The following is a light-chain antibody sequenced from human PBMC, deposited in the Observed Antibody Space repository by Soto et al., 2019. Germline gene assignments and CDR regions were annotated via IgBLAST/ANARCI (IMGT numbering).Light chain of an antibody. CDR1: SSDVVTYNL. CDR3: YSFAGSTTFSYV. J-gene: IGLJ1*01. CDR2: EGT. V-gene: IGLV2-23*03. Sequence: QSVLNQPASVSGSPGQSISISCTGTSSDVVTYNLVSWYQQHPGKAPTVLIYEGTKRPSGVSNRFSGSKSGNTASLTISGLQTEDEADYYCYSFAGSTTFSYVFGPGTKVTVL.